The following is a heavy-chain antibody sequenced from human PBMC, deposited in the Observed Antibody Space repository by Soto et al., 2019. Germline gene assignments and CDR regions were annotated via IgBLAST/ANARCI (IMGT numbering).Heavy chain of an antibody. CDR1: GFTFSSYW. CDR2: INNDGSYT. D-gene: IGHD5-12*01. V-gene: IGHV3-74*01. Sequence: EVQLVEAGGDLVQPGGSLRLSCAASGFTFSSYWLHWVRQAPGKGPVWFSRINNDGSYTTYADSGKGRVHISRDNAKSTMYLPMNSLRADDTAVYYCARGGSGYPVAWSQGTQVTVSS. CDR3: ARGGSGYPVA. J-gene: IGHJ5*02.